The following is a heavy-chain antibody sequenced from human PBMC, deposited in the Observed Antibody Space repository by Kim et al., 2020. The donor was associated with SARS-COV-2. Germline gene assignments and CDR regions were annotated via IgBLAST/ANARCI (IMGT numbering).Heavy chain of an antibody. CDR3: ARGGRYSSEYNWFDP. D-gene: IGHD6-19*01. CDR2: IRNVGDT. CDR1: DDSISGYY. Sequence: SETLSLTCTVSDDSISGYYWNWIRQPPGKGLEWIGYIRNVGDTNYNPSLKSRVTISADTSKNLASVKLNFVTAADTAVYFCARGGRYSSEYNWFDPWGQGTLVTVSS. J-gene: IGHJ5*02. V-gene: IGHV4-59*13.